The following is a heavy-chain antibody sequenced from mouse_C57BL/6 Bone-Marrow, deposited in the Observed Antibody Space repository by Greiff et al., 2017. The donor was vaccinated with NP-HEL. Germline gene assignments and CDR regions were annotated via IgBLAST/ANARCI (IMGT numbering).Heavy chain of an antibody. J-gene: IGHJ3*01. CDR1: GYSITSGYY. CDR2: ISYDGSN. V-gene: IGHV3-6*01. D-gene: IGHD1-1*01. Sequence: EVQRVESGPGLVKPSQSLSLTCSVTGYSITSGYYWNWIRQFPGNKLEWMGYISYDGSNNYNPSLKNRISLTRDTSKNQFCLKLNSVTTEDTATYYCARGFYYYGNFAYWGQGTLVTVSA. CDR3: ARGFYYYGNFAY.